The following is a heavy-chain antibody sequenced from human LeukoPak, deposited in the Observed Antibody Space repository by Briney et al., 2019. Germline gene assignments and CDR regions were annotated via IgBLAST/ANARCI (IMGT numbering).Heavy chain of an antibody. D-gene: IGHD2-21*02. V-gene: IGHV1-18*01. CDR2: ISSYDGDT. Sequence: ASVKVSCKASGYTFGIYGISWVRQAPGQGLEWMAWISSYDGDTNYAQKFEGRVTMTTETSTNTAYMELRSLRSDDTAIYYCARDYCTRGGDCYKEDLFDPWGQGTLVTVSA. CDR1: GYTFGIYG. J-gene: IGHJ5*02. CDR3: ARDYCTRGGDCYKEDLFDP.